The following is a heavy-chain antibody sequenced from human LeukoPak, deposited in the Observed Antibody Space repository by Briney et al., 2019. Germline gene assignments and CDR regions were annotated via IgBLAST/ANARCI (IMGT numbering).Heavy chain of an antibody. CDR3: AREDFRILTHYYYGMDV. CDR1: GYTFTGYY. D-gene: IGHD3/OR15-3a*01. J-gene: IGHJ6*02. CDR2: INPNSGGT. V-gene: IGHV1-2*02. Sequence: ASVKVSCKASGYTFTGYYMHWVRQDPGQGLEWMGWINPNSGGTNYAQKFQGRVTMTRDTSISTAYMELSRLRSDDTAVYYCAREDFRILTHYYYGMDVWGQGTTVTVSS.